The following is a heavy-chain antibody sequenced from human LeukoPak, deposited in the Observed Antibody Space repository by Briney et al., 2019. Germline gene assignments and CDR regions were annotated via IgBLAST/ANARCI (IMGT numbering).Heavy chain of an antibody. Sequence: SETLSLTCTVSGGSISSGGYYWSWIRQPPGKGLEWIGYIYHSGSTYYNPSLKSRVTISVDRSKNQFSLKLSSVTAADTAVYYCARDRGTGTIYYYYMDVWGKGTTVTVSS. D-gene: IGHD1-7*01. CDR2: IYHSGST. J-gene: IGHJ6*03. CDR1: GGSISSGGYY. V-gene: IGHV4-30-2*01. CDR3: ARDRGTGTIYYYYMDV.